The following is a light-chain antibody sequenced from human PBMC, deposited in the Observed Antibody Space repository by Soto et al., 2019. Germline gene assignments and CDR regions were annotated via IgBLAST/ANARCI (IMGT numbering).Light chain of an antibody. CDR3: HQSYRTPVT. V-gene: IGKV1-39*01. CDR1: QSISNY. Sequence: DIQMTQSPSSLSASVGDRVTITCRASQSISNYLNWYQQKPGKAPKLLIYAASSLQSGVPSRFTGSGSGTDFTLTISSLQPEDFATYYCHQSYRTPVTFGGGTKVEIK. J-gene: IGKJ4*02. CDR2: AAS.